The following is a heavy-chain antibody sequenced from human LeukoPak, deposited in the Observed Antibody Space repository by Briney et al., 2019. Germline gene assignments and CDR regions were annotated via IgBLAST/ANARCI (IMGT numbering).Heavy chain of an antibody. J-gene: IGHJ5*02. CDR3: ARGPNQWLVWWDWFDP. Sequence: SETLSLTCTVSGGSISSSSYYWGWIRQPPGKGLEWIGSIYHSGSTYYNPPLKSRVTISVDTSKNQFSLKLSSVTAADTAVYYCARGPNQWLVWWDWFDPWGQGTLVTVSS. CDR1: GGSISSSSYY. CDR2: IYHSGST. D-gene: IGHD6-19*01. V-gene: IGHV4-39*07.